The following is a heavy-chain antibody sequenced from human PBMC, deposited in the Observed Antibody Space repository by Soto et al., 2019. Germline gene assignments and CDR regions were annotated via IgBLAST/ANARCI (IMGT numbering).Heavy chain of an antibody. D-gene: IGHD2-8*01. CDR2: ISYDGSNK. V-gene: IGHV3-30*03. CDR1: GFTFSSYG. Sequence: GGSLRLSCAASGFTFSSYGMHWVRQAPGKGLEWVAVISYDGSNKYYADSVKGRFTISRDNSKNTLYLQMNSLRAEDTAVYYCARWDRYCTNGVCHAPFDPWGQGTLVTVSS. CDR3: ARWDRYCTNGVCHAPFDP. J-gene: IGHJ5*02.